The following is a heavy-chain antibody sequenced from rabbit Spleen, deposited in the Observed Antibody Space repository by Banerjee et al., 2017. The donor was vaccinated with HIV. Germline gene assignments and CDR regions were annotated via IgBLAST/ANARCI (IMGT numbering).Heavy chain of an antibody. CDR2: IDTGSSGFT. CDR1: GVSFSSSSY. Sequence: QSLEESGGDLVKPGASLTLTCTASGVSFSSSSYMCWVRQAPGKGLEWIACIDTGSSGFTYFATWALGRFTISKTSSTTVTLQLNSLTAADTATYFCARDPNYASGHYIYSFWGPGTLVTVS. D-gene: IGHD1-1*01. V-gene: IGHV1S40*01. CDR3: ARDPNYASGHYIYSF. J-gene: IGHJ4*01.